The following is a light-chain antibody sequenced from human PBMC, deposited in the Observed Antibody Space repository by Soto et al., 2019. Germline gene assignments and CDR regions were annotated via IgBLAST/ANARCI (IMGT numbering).Light chain of an antibody. Sequence: EIVLTQSPATLSLSPGERATLSCGASQSVSRYLAWYQQKPGQAPRLLIYDASNRATGIPARFSGSGSGTEFVLTISSLQYEDFAIYYCQQYDAWPFTFGGGTKVDIK. J-gene: IGKJ4*01. CDR3: QQYDAWPFT. CDR1: QSVSRY. V-gene: IGKV3D-15*01. CDR2: DAS.